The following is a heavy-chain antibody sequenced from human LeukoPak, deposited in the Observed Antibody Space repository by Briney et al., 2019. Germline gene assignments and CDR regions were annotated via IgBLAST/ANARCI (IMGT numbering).Heavy chain of an antibody. D-gene: IGHD6-19*01. CDR1: GFTFSSYS. Sequence: GGSLRLSCAASGFTFSSYSMNWVRQAPGKGLEWFSSISSSSSYIYYADSVKGRFTISRDNAKNSLYLQMNSLRAEDTAVYYCAKCNGYSSGWFDYWGQGTLVTVSS. V-gene: IGHV3-21*01. CDR2: ISSSSSYI. CDR3: AKCNGYSSGWFDY. J-gene: IGHJ4*02.